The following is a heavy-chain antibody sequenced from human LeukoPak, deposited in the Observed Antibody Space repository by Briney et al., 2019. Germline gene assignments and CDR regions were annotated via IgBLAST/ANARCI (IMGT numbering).Heavy chain of an antibody. D-gene: IGHD3-22*01. Sequence: GGSLRLSCAASGFTFSSYAMSWVRQAPGKGLEWVSAISGSGGSTYYADSVKGRFTISRDNSKNTLYLQMNSLRAEDTAVYYCAKGTRRDSSGYYYYFDYWGQGTLVTVSS. V-gene: IGHV3-23*01. CDR3: AKGTRRDSSGYYYYFDY. J-gene: IGHJ4*02. CDR2: ISGSGGST. CDR1: GFTFSSYA.